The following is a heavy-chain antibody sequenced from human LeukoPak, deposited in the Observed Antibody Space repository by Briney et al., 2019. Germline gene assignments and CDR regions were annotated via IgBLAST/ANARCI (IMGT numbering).Heavy chain of an antibody. Sequence: SVKASCKASGGTFSSYAISWVRQAAGHGLEWMGRIIPILGIANYAQKFQGRVTITADKSTSTAYMELSSLRSEDTAVYYCARDPGDRTQDFDYWGQGTLVTVSS. CDR2: IIPILGIA. D-gene: IGHD3-10*01. V-gene: IGHV1-69*04. CDR3: ARDPGDRTQDFDY. CDR1: GGTFSSYA. J-gene: IGHJ4*02.